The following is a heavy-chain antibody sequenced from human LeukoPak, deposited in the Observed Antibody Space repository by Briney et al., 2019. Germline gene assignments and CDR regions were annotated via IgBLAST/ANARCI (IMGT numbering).Heavy chain of an antibody. CDR2: INPNSGGT. D-gene: IGHD2-2*01. CDR1: EYTFTGYY. CDR3: ARDRGLGYCSSTSCYVGPGYYYYYMDV. V-gene: IGHV1-2*02. J-gene: IGHJ6*03. Sequence: ASVKVSCKASEYTFTGYYMHWVRQAPGQGLEWMGWINPNSGGTNYAQKFQGRVTMTRDTSISTAYMELSRLRSDDTAVYCCARDRGLGYCSSTSCYVGPGYYYYYMDVWGKGTTVTVSS.